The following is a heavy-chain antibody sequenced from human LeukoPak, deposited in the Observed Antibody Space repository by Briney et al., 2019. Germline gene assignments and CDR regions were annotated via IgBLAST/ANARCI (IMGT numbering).Heavy chain of an antibody. CDR1: GFTFSSYA. CDR2: ISGSGVST. V-gene: IGHV3-23*01. J-gene: IGHJ3*02. Sequence: GGSLRLSCAASGFTFSSYAMSWVRQAPGKGLEWVSAISGSGVSTYYADSVKGRFTVSRDNSKNTLYLQMNSLRAEDTAVYYCAKWGYSYGYPKDSNAFDIWGQGTMVTVSS. D-gene: IGHD5-18*01. CDR3: AKWGYSYGYPKDSNAFDI.